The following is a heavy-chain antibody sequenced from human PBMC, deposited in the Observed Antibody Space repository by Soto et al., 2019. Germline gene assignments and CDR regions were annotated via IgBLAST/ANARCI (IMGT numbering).Heavy chain of an antibody. CDR1: GGSFSGYY. V-gene: IGHV4-34*01. CDR3: ARGGERITIFGVVSRPYYYGMDV. D-gene: IGHD3-3*01. J-gene: IGHJ6*02. CDR2: INHSGST. Sequence: SETLSLTCAVYGGSFSGYYWSWIRQPPGKGLEWIGEINHSGSTNYNPSLKSRVTISVDTSKNQFSLKLSSVTAADTAVYYCARGGERITIFGVVSRPYYYGMDVWGQGTTVTVSS.